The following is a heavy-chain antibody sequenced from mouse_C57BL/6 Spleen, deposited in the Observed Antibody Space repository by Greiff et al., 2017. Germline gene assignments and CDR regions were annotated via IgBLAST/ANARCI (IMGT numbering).Heavy chain of an antibody. J-gene: IGHJ1*03. CDR2: ISYSGST. V-gene: IGHV3-1*01. D-gene: IGHD2-1*01. CDR3: AREGLGNNWYFDV. Sequence: VQLKQSGPGMVKPSQSLSLTCTVTGYSITSGYDWHWIRHFPGNKLEWMGYISYSGSTNYNPSLKSRISITHDTSKNHFFLKLNSVTTEDTATYYCAREGLGNNWYFDVWGTGTTVTVSS. CDR1: GYSITSGYD.